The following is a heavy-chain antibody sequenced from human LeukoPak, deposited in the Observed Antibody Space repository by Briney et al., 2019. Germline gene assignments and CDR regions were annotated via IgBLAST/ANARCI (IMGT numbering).Heavy chain of an antibody. J-gene: IGHJ5*02. CDR3: ARGRWFGEYWFDP. V-gene: IGHV3-21*01. CDR1: GFTFSSYR. CDR2: ISSRSSYI. D-gene: IGHD3-10*01. Sequence: GSLRLSCAASGFTFSSYRMNWVRQAPGKGLEWVSSISSRSSYIYYADSVKGRFTISRDNAQNSLYLQMNSLRAEDTAVYYCARGRWFGEYWFDPWGQGTLVTVSS.